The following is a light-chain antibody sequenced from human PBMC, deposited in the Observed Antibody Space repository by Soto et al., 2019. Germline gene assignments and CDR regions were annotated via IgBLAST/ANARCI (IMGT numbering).Light chain of an antibody. CDR1: QSFGSY. CDR3: QQSYSTPYT. V-gene: IGKV1-39*01. Sequence: DIQMPQSPSSLSASVGDRVTITCRASQSFGSYLNWYQQKPGKAPKLLIYAASTLQSGVPSRFSGSGSGTDFTLSISSLQPEDFATYYCQQSYSTPYTFGQGTKLEIK. J-gene: IGKJ2*01. CDR2: AAS.